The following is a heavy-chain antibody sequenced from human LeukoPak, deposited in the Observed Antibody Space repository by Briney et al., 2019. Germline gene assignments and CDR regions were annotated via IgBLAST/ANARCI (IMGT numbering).Heavy chain of an antibody. CDR3: AREDDSSGEGHNWFDP. J-gene: IGHJ5*02. CDR2: IIPILGIA. V-gene: IGHV1-69*04. Sequence: ASVKVSCKASGGTFSSYAISWVRQAPGQGLAWMGRIIPILGIANYAQKFQGRVTITADKSTSTAYMELSSLRSEDTAVYYCAREDDSSGEGHNWFDPWGQGTLVTVSS. CDR1: GGTFSSYA. D-gene: IGHD6-25*01.